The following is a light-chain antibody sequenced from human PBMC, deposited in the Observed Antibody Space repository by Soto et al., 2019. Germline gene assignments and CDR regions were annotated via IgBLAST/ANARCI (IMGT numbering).Light chain of an antibody. J-gene: IGLJ2*01. CDR1: SSDVGDYNY. CDR3: SSYGGRYSAL. V-gene: IGLV2-11*01. Sequence: QSVLTQPRSVSGSPGQSVTISCNGTSSDVGDYNYVSWYQHLPGKAPKLMIYDVSKRPSGVPDRFSGSKSGNTASLTISGLHLEDEADYYCSSYGGRYSALFGGGTKVTVL. CDR2: DVS.